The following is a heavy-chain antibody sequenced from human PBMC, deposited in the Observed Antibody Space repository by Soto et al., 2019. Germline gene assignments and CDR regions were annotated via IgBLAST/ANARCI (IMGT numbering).Heavy chain of an antibody. CDR2: ISAYNGNT. D-gene: IGHD6-19*01. CDR3: ARDSPVQWHTDAIDY. Sequence: GASVKVSCKASGYTFTSYGISWVRQAPGQGLEWMGWISAYNGNTNYAQKLQGRVTMTTDTSTSTAYMELRSLRSDDTAVYYCARDSPVQWHTDAIDYWGQGTLVTVSS. J-gene: IGHJ4*02. V-gene: IGHV1-18*01. CDR1: GYTFTSYG.